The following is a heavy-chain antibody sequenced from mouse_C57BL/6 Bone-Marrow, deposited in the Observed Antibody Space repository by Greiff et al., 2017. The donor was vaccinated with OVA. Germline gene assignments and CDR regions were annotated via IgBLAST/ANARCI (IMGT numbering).Heavy chain of an antibody. CDR1: GFTFSDYY. J-gene: IGHJ2*01. CDR3: ARDRSNYGYFDY. V-gene: IGHV5-16*01. CDR2: INYDGSST. D-gene: IGHD2-5*01. Sequence: VESEGGLVQPGSSMKLSCTASGFTFSDYYMAWVRQVPEKGLEWVANINYDGSSTYYLDSLKSRFIISRDNAKNILYLQMSSLKSEDTATYYCARDRSNYGYFDYWGQGTTLTVSS.